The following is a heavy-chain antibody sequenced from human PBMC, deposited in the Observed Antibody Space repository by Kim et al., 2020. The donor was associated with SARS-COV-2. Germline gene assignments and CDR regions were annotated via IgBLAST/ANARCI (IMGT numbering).Heavy chain of an antibody. V-gene: IGHV4-39*01. CDR3: ARQEGWAQPFDY. CDR1: GGSISSSSYY. CDR2: IYYSGST. Sequence: SETLSLTCTVSGGSISSSSYYWGWIRQPPGKGLEWIGSIYYSGSTYYNPSLKSRVTISVDTSKNQFSLKLSSVTAADTAVYYCARQEGWAQPFDYWGQGTLVTVSS. J-gene: IGHJ4*02. D-gene: IGHD3-16*01.